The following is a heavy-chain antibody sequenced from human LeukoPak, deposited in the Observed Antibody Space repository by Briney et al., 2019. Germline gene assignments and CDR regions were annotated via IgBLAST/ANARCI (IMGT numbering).Heavy chain of an antibody. D-gene: IGHD6-25*01. Sequence: ASVKVSCKASGYTFTSYYDHWVRQAPGQGLQWMGMINPTVGDTIYAQRFQGRVTVTRDMSTSTVYMELSSLRSEDTAVYYCARYGFSSVWQGGWHAFDIWGHGTMVTVSS. CDR2: INPTVGDT. CDR3: ARYGFSSVWQGGWHAFDI. CDR1: GYTFTSYY. V-gene: IGHV1-46*01. J-gene: IGHJ3*02.